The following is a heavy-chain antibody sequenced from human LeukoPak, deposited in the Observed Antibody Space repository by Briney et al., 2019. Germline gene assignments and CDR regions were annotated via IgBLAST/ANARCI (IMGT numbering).Heavy chain of an antibody. Sequence: PGGSLRLSCAASGFTFSSYSMNWVRQAPGKGLEWVSAISGSGGSTYYADSVKGRFTISRDNSKNTLYLQMNSLRAEDTAVYYCAKGAVAHRGGWFDPWGQGTLVTVSS. V-gene: IGHV3-23*01. J-gene: IGHJ5*02. CDR3: AKGAVAHRGGWFDP. CDR2: ISGSGGST. D-gene: IGHD6-19*01. CDR1: GFTFSSYS.